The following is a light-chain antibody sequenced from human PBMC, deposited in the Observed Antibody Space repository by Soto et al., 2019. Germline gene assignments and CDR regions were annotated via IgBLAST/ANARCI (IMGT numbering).Light chain of an antibody. CDR1: QYISTR. Sequence: EIVLTQSPGTLSLSPGDRVTLSCRASQYISTRLAWYQHRPGQAPRLLIYQTSLRAAGIPARFSASGSGTDFTLTISDVQPEDFALYYCHQRQSWPRTFGQGTKVDIK. CDR3: HQRQSWPRT. V-gene: IGKV3-11*01. CDR2: QTS. J-gene: IGKJ1*01.